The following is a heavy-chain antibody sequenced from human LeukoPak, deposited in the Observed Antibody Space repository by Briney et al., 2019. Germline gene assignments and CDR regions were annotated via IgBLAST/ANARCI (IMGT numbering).Heavy chain of an antibody. J-gene: IGHJ5*02. D-gene: IGHD5-18*01. V-gene: IGHV4-59*12. CDR2: IHYSGST. CDR3: ARGRYRFDP. Sequence: SETLSLTCSVSGASISTYYWSWIRQPPEKGLEWIGHIHYSGSTSYNPSLKSRVTISVDTSKNQFSLKLSSVTAADTAVYYCARGRYRFDPWGQGTLVTVSS. CDR1: GASISTYY.